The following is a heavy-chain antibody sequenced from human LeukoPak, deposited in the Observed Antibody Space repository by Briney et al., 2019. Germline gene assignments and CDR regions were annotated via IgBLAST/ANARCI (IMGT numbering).Heavy chain of an antibody. CDR3: ARESGSYAPEWGFDY. Sequence: SETLSPTCAVYGGSFSGYYWSWIRQPPGKGLEWIGEINHSGSTNYNPSLKSRVTISVDTSKNQFSLKLSSVTAADTAVYYCARESGSYAPEWGFDYWGQGTLVTVSS. CDR2: INHSGST. J-gene: IGHJ4*02. D-gene: IGHD1-26*01. V-gene: IGHV4-34*01. CDR1: GGSFSGYY.